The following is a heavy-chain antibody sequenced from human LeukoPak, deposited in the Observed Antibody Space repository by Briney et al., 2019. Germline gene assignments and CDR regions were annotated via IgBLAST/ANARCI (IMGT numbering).Heavy chain of an antibody. Sequence: SETLSLTCAVYGGSFSGYYWSWIRQPPGKGLEWIGEINHSGSTNYSPSLKSRVTISVDTSKNQFSLKLSSVTAADTAVYYCAREKMAAAGYNWFDPWGQGTLVTVSS. V-gene: IGHV4-34*01. CDR1: GGSFSGYY. J-gene: IGHJ5*02. CDR2: INHSGST. D-gene: IGHD6-13*01. CDR3: AREKMAAAGYNWFDP.